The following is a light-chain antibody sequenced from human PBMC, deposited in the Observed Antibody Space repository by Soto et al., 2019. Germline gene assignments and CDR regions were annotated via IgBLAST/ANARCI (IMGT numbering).Light chain of an antibody. J-gene: IGKJ1*01. V-gene: IGKV3-20*01. CDR1: QSVSSSY. CDR3: QQYGSSQT. CDR2: GAS. Sequence: LVLTQSPGTLSLSPGERATLSCRASQSVSSSYLAWYQQKPGQAPRLLIYGASSRATGIPDRFSGSGSGTDFTLTISRMEPEDFAVYYCQQYGSSQTFGQGTKVDI.